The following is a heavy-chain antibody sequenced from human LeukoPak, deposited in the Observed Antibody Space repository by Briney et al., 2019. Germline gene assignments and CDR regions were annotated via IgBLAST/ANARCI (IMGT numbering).Heavy chain of an antibody. CDR1: GFTFDDYA. J-gene: IGHJ4*02. V-gene: IGHV3-9*01. CDR3: AKVPYCSSTSCLNY. D-gene: IGHD2-2*01. CDR2: ISWNSGSI. Sequence: PGGSLRLSCAASGFTFDDYAMHWVRQAPGKGLEWVSGISWNSGSIGYADSVKGRFTISRDNAKNSLYLQMNSLRAEDTAVYYCAKVPYCSSTSCLNYWGQGTLVTVSS.